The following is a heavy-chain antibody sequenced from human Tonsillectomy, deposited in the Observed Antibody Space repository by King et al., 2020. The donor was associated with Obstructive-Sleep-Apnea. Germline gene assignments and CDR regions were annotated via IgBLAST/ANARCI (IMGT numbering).Heavy chain of an antibody. Sequence: VQLQESGPGLVKPSETLSLTCTVSGYSISSGYYWGWIRQPPGKGLEWIGSIYHSGSTYYNPSLKSRVTISVDTSKNQFSLKLSSVTAADTAVYYCASTYNWNFDYWGQGTLVTVSS. V-gene: IGHV4-38-2*02. D-gene: IGHD1-20*01. CDR1: GYSISSGYY. CDR2: IYHSGST. CDR3: ASTYNWNFDY. J-gene: IGHJ4*02.